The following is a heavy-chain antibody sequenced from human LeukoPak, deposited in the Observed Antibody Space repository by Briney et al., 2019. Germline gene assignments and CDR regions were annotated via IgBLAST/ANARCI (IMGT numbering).Heavy chain of an antibody. V-gene: IGHV1-8*01. CDR2: MNPNSGNT. Sequence: GASVKVSCKASGYTFTTYDINWVRQATGQGLEWMGWMNPNSGNTGYTQKFQGRVTMTRNTSISTAYMELSSLRSEDTAVYYCARARGRGHKENWFDPWGQGTLVTVSS. CDR3: ARARGRGHKENWFDP. CDR1: GYTFTTYD. J-gene: IGHJ5*02.